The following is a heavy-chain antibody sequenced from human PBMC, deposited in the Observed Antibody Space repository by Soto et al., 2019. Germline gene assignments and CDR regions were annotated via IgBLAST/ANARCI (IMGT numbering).Heavy chain of an antibody. CDR2: IYYSGST. CDR1: GGSISSSSYY. D-gene: IGHD3-10*01. V-gene: IGHV4-39*01. J-gene: IGHJ1*01. CDR3: ATLWFGESKH. Sequence: QLQLQESGPGLVKPSETLSLTCTVSGGSISSSSYYWGWIRQPPGKGLEWIGSIYYSGSTYYNPSLKSRVTISVDTSKNQFSLKLSSVPAADTAVYYCATLWFGESKHWGQGTLVTVSS.